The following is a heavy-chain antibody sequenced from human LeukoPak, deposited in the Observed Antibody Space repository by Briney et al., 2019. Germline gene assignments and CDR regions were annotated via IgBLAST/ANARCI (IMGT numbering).Heavy chain of an antibody. CDR3: ARDHLGGYCSSTSCYPDY. J-gene: IGHJ4*02. CDR2: ISSSSSYI. CDR1: GFTFSSYS. Sequence: GGSLRLSCAASGFTFSSYSMNWVRQAPGKGLEWVSSISSSSSYIYYADSVKGRFTISRDNAKNSLYLQMNSLRAEDTAVYYRARDHLGGYCSSTSCYPDYWGQGTLVTVSS. V-gene: IGHV3-21*01. D-gene: IGHD2-2*01.